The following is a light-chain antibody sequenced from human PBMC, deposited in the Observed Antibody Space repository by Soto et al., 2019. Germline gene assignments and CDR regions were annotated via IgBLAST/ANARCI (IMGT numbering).Light chain of an antibody. CDR3: CSYARSSSYV. CDR2: EGT. Sequence: QSALTQPASVFGSPGQPITISCSGTTSDVGGYNLVSWYQQHTAKAPKLLIYEGTQRPSGVSSRFSGSKSGNTASLTISGLQAQDEADYYFCSYARSSSYVFRPCTKVTLL. V-gene: IGLV2-23*01. CDR1: TSDVGGYNL. J-gene: IGLJ1*01.